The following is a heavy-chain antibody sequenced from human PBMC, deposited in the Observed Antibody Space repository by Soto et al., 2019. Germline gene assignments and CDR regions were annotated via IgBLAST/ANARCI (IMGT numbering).Heavy chain of an antibody. V-gene: IGHV1-18*04. Sequence: GASVKVSCKAFGYTFTTYGINWVRQAPGQGLERMGWVSPYNGDTTYAQKVQGRVTMTTDTSTRTAYLELRSLRSDDTAVYYCAREVGHMDVWGQGTTVTVSS. CDR2: VSPYNGDT. CDR1: GYTFTTYG. J-gene: IGHJ6*02. CDR3: AREVGHMDV.